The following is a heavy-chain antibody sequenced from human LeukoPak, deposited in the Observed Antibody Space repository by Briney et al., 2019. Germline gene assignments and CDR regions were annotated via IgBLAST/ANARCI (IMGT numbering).Heavy chain of an antibody. CDR3: ARGPRITIFGVVMANDAFDI. D-gene: IGHD3-3*01. CDR1: GYTFTDYF. CDR2: INPKSGGT. J-gene: IGHJ3*02. Sequence: ASVKVSCKASGYTFTDYFMNWVRQGPGQGLEWMGWINPKSGGTVYAQKFQGRVTMNRDTSSSTAYMELSRLRFDDTVVYYCARGPRITIFGVVMANDAFDIWGQGTMVTVSS. V-gene: IGHV1-2*02.